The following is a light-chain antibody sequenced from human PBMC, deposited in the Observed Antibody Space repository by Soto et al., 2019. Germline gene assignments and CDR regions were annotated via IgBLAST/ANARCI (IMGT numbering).Light chain of an antibody. CDR2: GAS. Sequence: EIVLTQSPGTLSLSPGERVTLSCRASQSVNSSDLAWYQHKPGQAPRLLIYGASTRATGIPDRCSGSGSGTDFTLTIARLEPGDFAVDYCQQYGNSPQTFGQGTKVDIK. V-gene: IGKV3-20*01. CDR1: QSVNSSD. CDR3: QQYGNSPQT. J-gene: IGKJ1*01.